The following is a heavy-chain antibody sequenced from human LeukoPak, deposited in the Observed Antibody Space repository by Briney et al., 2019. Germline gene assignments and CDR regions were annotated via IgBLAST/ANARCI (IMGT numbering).Heavy chain of an antibody. D-gene: IGHD6-13*01. CDR3: ARQAPFIAAGWHYYYGMDV. CDR2: INHSGST. V-gene: IGHV4-34*01. J-gene: IGHJ6*02. Sequence: PSEILSLTCAVYGGSFSGYYWSWIRQPPGKGLEWIGEINHSGSTNYNPSLKSRVTVSVDTSKNQFSLKLSSVTAADTAVYYCARQAPFIAAGWHYYYGMDVWGQGTTVTVSS. CDR1: GGSFSGYY.